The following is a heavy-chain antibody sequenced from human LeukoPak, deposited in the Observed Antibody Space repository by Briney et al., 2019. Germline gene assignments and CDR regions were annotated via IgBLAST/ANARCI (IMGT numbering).Heavy chain of an antibody. CDR3: AREQLYSGYYGLDV. V-gene: IGHV3-30-3*01. CDR1: GFTFSSFA. Sequence: GGSLRLSCAASGFTFSSFAVHWVRQAPGKGLEWVALISYDGNNNYYADSVRGRFTISRDNSKKTVNLEVNSLRPEDTGVYYCAREQLYSGYYGLDVWGQGTTLTVSS. J-gene: IGHJ6*02. CDR2: ISYDGNNN. D-gene: IGHD2-21*01.